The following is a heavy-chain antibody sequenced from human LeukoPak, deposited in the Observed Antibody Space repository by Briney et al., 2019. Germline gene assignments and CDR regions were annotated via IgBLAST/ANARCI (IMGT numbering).Heavy chain of an antibody. CDR2: IIPILGIP. CDR1: GGTFSTYA. CDR3: ANVNTDGNNWFDP. V-gene: IGHV1-69*04. D-gene: IGHD1-1*01. Sequence: ASVKVSCKASGGTFSTYAINWVRQAPGQGLEWMGRIIPILGIPNYAQNFQGRVTITADISTSTAYMELSSLRSEDTAIFYCANVNTDGNNWFDPWGQGTLVTVSS. J-gene: IGHJ5*02.